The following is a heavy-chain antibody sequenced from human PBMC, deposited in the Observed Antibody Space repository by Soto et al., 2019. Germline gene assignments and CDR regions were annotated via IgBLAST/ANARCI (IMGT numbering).Heavy chain of an antibody. D-gene: IGHD1-26*01. CDR3: ARALIVGATTRREYYYYYGMDV. Sequence: SETLSLTXTVSGGSVSSGSYYWSWIRQPPGKGLEWIGYIYYSGSTNYNPSPKSRVTISVDTSKNQFSLKLSSVTAADTAVYYCARALIVGATTRREYYYYYGMDVWGQGTTVTVSS. J-gene: IGHJ6*02. CDR1: GGSVSSGSYY. V-gene: IGHV4-61*01. CDR2: IYYSGST.